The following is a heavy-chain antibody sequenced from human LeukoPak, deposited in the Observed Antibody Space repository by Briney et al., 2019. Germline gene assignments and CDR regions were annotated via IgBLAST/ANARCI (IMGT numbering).Heavy chain of an antibody. D-gene: IGHD6-13*01. CDR2: ILSSGDYT. Sequence: GGSLRLSCAASGFTFSNYAMSWVRQAPGKGLEWVSAILSSGDYTYYPDSLKGRFTISRDNSKNTLYLQINSLRADDTAVYYCARVGSIAAAGTPDFWGQGTLVTVSS. CDR3: ARVGSIAAAGTPDF. CDR1: GFTFSNYA. V-gene: IGHV3-23*01. J-gene: IGHJ4*02.